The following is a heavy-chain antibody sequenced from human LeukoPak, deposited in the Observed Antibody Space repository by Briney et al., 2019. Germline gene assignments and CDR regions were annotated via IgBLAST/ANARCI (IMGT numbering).Heavy chain of an antibody. V-gene: IGHV4-39*07. CDR2: ISYSVGT. J-gene: IGHJ4*02. CDR3: ARDWNRYPY. Sequence: SETLSLTCTVSGGSISSTSLYWGWIRQPPGRGLEWIGSISYSVGTYYNPSLKSRVTISVDTSKNQFSLKLSSLTAADTAVYYCARDWNRYPYWSQGALVTVSS. CDR1: GGSISSTSLY. D-gene: IGHD3-16*02.